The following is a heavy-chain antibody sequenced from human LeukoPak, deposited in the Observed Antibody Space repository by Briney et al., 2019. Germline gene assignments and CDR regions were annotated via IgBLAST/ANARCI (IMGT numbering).Heavy chain of an antibody. D-gene: IGHD2-2*01. J-gene: IGHJ6*02. CDR3: ASLAYCSSTSCYGMDV. V-gene: IGHV3-21*01. CDR1: GFTFSSYS. Sequence: PGGSLRLSCAASGFTFSSYSMNWVRQAPGKGLGWVSSISSSSSYIYYADSVKGRFTISRDNAKNSLYLQMNSLRAEDTAVYYCASLAYCSSTSCYGMDVWGQGTTVTVSS. CDR2: ISSSSSYI.